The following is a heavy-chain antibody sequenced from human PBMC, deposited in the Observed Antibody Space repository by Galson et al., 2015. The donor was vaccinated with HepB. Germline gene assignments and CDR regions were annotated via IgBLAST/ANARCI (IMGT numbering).Heavy chain of an antibody. J-gene: IGHJ5*02. CDR3: ARGIVVVVAATANESFRGWFDP. Sequence: PLSLTCTVSGGSISSGGFSWSWIRQHPGKGLEWIGYIYYSGSTYYNPSLKSRVTISVDTSKNQFSLKLNSVTAADAAVYYCARGIVVVVAATANESFRGWFDPWGQGTLVTVSS. V-gene: IGHV4-31*03. CDR1: GGSISSGGFS. CDR2: IYYSGST. D-gene: IGHD2-15*01.